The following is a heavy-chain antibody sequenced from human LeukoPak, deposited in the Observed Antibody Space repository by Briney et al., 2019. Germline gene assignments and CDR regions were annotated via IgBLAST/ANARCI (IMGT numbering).Heavy chain of an antibody. D-gene: IGHD3-10*01. V-gene: IGHV3-20*04. Sequence: GGSLRLSCAASGFTFDDYGMSWFRQAPGKGLEWVSGIKWNGGSTGYADSVKGRFTISRDNAKNSLYLQMNSLRAEDTALYYCAREPYGSGSYGAFDIWGQGTMVTVSS. CDR2: IKWNGGST. J-gene: IGHJ3*02. CDR1: GFTFDDYG. CDR3: AREPYGSGSYGAFDI.